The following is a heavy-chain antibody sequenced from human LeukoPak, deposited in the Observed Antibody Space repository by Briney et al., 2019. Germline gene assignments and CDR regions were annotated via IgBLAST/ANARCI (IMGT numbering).Heavy chain of an antibody. CDR1: GFTFSSYG. CDR2: IWNDGSDK. Sequence: GGSLRLSCAASGFTFSSYGMHWVRHSPGRGLERVAVIWNDGSDKYYAESVKGRFTISRDNSMNTLYLQMNSLRAEDTALYYCARDIGTSHLDYWGQGTLVTVSS. CDR3: ARDIGTSHLDY. D-gene: IGHD1-26*01. J-gene: IGHJ4*02. V-gene: IGHV3-33*01.